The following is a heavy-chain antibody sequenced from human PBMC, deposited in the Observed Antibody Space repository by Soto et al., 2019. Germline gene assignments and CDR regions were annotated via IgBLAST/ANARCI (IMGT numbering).Heavy chain of an antibody. J-gene: IGHJ4*02. CDR2: ISGSGLVT. Sequence: AQLPESGGGLVRPGGSLRVSCAASGFGFGSYAMAWIRQAPGKGLEWVSSISGSGLVTYYADSVRGRFAVSRDNSRNTLFLQMNSLRAEDTAVYYCARTRGTHCSGGSCYYFDIWGRGTLVSV. CDR3: ARTRGTHCSGGSCYYFDI. V-gene: IGHV3-23*01. D-gene: IGHD2-15*01. CDR1: GFGFGSYA.